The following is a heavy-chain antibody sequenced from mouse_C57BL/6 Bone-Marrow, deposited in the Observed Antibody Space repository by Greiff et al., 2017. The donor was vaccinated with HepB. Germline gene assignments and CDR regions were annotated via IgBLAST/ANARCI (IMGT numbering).Heavy chain of an antibody. J-gene: IGHJ1*03. CDR1: GYTFTSYW. CDR3: ARSGYFDV. Sequence: QVQLKQPGAELVMPGASVKLSCKASGYTFTSYWMHWVKQRPGQGLEWIGEIDPSDSYTNYNQKFTGKSTLTVDKSSSTAYMQLSSLTSEDSAVYYCARSGYFDVWGTGTTVTVSS. V-gene: IGHV1-69*01. CDR2: IDPSDSYT.